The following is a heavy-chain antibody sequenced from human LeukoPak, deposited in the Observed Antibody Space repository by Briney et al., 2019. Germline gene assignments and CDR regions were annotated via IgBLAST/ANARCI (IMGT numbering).Heavy chain of an antibody. V-gene: IGHV3-23*01. CDR2: ISGSGGST. CDR1: GFTTTNYA. D-gene: IGHD6-6*01. Sequence: GGSLRLSCAASGFTTTNYAMTWVRQAPGKGLEWVSLISGSGGSTYYADSVKGRFTISRDTSKNTLYLEMNSLRGEDTAVYYCARAFTTITARLDYWGQGTPVTVSS. CDR3: ARAFTTITARLDY. J-gene: IGHJ4*02.